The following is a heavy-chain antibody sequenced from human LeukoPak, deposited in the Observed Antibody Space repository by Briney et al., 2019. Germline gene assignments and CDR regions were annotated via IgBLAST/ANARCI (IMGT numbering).Heavy chain of an antibody. CDR3: TTSGGNWDYFDY. Sequence: GGSLRLSCAASGFTFSDAWMSWVRQAPGKGLEWVGRIKTKTDGGTIDYAAPVKGRFTTSRDDSKTTLYLQKNSLRIDDTGVYYCTTSGGNWDYFDYWGQGTLVTVSS. J-gene: IGHJ4*02. V-gene: IGHV3-15*01. CDR2: IKTKTDGGTI. D-gene: IGHD7-27*01. CDR1: GFTFSDAW.